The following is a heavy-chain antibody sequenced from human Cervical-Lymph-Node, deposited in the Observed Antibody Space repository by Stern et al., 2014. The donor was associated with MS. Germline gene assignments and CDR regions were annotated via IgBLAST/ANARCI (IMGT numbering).Heavy chain of an antibody. V-gene: IGHV1-69*01. D-gene: IGHD1-1*01. CDR1: GGTFSSYG. CDR3: AGLNSAYYYGMDV. J-gene: IGHJ6*02. Sequence: VQLVESGAEVKKPGSSGKVSCKASGGTFSSYGLSWVRQAPGQGLEGMGGIIPIFGTPNYAQKFQGRVTITADESTSTAYMELSSLRSEDTAVYSCAGLNSAYYYGMDVWGQGTTVTVSS. CDR2: IIPIFGTP.